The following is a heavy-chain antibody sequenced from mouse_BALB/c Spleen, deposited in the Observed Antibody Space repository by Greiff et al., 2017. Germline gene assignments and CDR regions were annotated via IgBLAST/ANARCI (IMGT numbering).Heavy chain of an antibody. D-gene: IGHD2-12*01. CDR1: GYTFTSYY. CDR3: ARYWCYSMDY. CDR2: IYPGNVNT. J-gene: IGHJ4*01. V-gene: IGHV1S56*01. Sequence: VQLQQSGPELVKPGASVRISCKASGYTFTSYYIHWVKQRPGQGLEWIGWIYPGNVNTKYNEKFKGKATLTADKSSSTAYMQLSSLTSEDSAVYVCARYWCYSMDYWGQGTSVTVSS.